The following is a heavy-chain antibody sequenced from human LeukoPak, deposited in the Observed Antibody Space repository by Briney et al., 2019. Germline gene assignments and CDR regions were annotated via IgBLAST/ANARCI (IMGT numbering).Heavy chain of an antibody. D-gene: IGHD3-9*01. CDR2: TNSDGSST. J-gene: IGHJ3*02. Sequence: GGSLRFSCAASGFTFGSYWMHWVRQAPGKGLVWVSRTNSDGSSTSYADSVKGRFTISTDNAKNTLYLQMNSLRAEDTAVYYCARALYYDILTGYWSGADAFDIWGQGTMVTVSS. CDR1: GFTFGSYW. V-gene: IGHV3-74*01. CDR3: ARALYYDILTGYWSGADAFDI.